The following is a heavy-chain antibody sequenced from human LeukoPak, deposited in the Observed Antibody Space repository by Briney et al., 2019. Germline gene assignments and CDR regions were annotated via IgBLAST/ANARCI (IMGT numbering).Heavy chain of an antibody. CDR3: AKMGLALNYYAMDV. D-gene: IGHD6-13*01. Sequence: GGSLRLSCAASGFTFSSYAMSWVRQAPGKGLEWVSAISGSGGRTYYADSVEGRFTISRGNSKNTLYLQMNSLRAEDTAVYYCAKMGLALNYYAMDVWGQGTTVTVSS. CDR1: GFTFSSYA. CDR2: ISGSGGRT. J-gene: IGHJ6*02. V-gene: IGHV3-23*01.